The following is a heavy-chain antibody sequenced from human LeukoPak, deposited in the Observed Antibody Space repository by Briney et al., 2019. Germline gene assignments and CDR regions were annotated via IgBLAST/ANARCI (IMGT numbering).Heavy chain of an antibody. Sequence: PSETLSLTCTVSGGSISSSSYYWGWIRQPPGKGLEWIGSIYYSGSTYYNPSLKSRVTISVDTSKNQFSLKLSSVTAADTAVYYSARPQGYQLLGLQDWGQGTLVTVSS. CDR1: GGSISSSSYY. CDR2: IYYSGST. CDR3: ARPQGYQLLGLQD. V-gene: IGHV4-39*01. D-gene: IGHD2-2*01. J-gene: IGHJ4*02.